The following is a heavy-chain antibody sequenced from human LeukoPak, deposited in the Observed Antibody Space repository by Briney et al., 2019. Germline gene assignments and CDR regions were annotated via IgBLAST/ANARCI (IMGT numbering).Heavy chain of an antibody. CDR2: IRFDGTTE. Sequence: GGSLRLSCGASGFTLTDYNMHWVRQAQGKGLEYVAFIRFDGTTEYYTDSVRGRFTMSRDKSKNTLYLQMNSLRGEDTAVYYCARGAAVALELWGQGTLVTVSS. D-gene: IGHD6-19*01. J-gene: IGHJ4*02. CDR3: ARGAAVALEL. V-gene: IGHV3-30*02. CDR1: GFTLTDYN.